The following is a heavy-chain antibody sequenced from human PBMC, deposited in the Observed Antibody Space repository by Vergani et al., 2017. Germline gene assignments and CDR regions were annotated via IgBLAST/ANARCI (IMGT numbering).Heavy chain of an antibody. CDR1: GFTFSNAW. CDR2: IKSKTDGGTT. Sequence: EVQLVESGGGLVKPGGSLRLSCAASGFTFSNAWMNWVRQAPGKGLEWVGRIKSKTDGGTTDYAAPVKGRFTISRDDSKNTLYLQMNSLKTEDTAVYYCTTEXDGYNYVYYYYYYYMDVWGKGTTVTVSS. J-gene: IGHJ6*03. D-gene: IGHD5-24*01. V-gene: IGHV3-15*07. CDR3: TTEXDGYNYVYYYYYYYMDV.